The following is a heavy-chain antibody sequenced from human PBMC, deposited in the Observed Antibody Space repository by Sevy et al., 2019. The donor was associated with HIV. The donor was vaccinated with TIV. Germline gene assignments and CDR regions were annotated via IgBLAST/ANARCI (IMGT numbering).Heavy chain of an antibody. CDR1: GGSITSLY. D-gene: IGHD1-26*01. Sequence: QPLSLTCTVSGGSITSLYWNWIRQPPGKGLEWIANIYYNGHINYNPSLKSRVTLSLDTSKNQFSLRLSSVTTADTAKYYCAGENAWGRGYSWGQGTLVTVSS. CDR2: IYYNGHI. CDR3: AGENAWGRGYS. J-gene: IGHJ4*02. V-gene: IGHV4-59*08.